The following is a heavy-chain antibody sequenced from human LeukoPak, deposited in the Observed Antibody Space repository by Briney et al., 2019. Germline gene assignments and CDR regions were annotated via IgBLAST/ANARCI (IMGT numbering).Heavy chain of an antibody. Sequence: ASVKVSCKASGYTFTSYGISWVRQAPGQGLEWMGWISAYNGNTNYAQKLQGRVTMTTDTSTSTAYMELRSLRSDDTAVYYCARVTTVRDPQTGLHDRYYYYGMDVWGQGTTVTVSS. V-gene: IGHV1-18*01. CDR2: ISAYNGNT. D-gene: IGHD4-17*01. CDR1: GYTFTSYG. J-gene: IGHJ6*02. CDR3: ARVTTVRDPQTGLHDRYYYYGMDV.